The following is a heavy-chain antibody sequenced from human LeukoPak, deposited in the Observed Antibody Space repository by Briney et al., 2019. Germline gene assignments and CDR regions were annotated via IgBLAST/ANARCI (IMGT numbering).Heavy chain of an antibody. CDR1: GYSFTSYW. Sequence: PGESLKISCKGSGYSFTSYWIGWVRQMPGKGLEWMGIIYPGDSDTRYSPSFQGQVTISADKSISTAYLQWSSLKASDTAMYYCATTYYYDSSGYFSRVGAFDIWGQGTMVTVSS. V-gene: IGHV5-51*01. J-gene: IGHJ3*02. CDR3: ATTYYYDSSGYFSRVGAFDI. CDR2: IYPGDSDT. D-gene: IGHD3-22*01.